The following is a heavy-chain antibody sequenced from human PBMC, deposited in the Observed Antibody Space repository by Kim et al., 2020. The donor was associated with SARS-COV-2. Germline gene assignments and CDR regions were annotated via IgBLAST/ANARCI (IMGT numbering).Heavy chain of an antibody. CDR2: ISAYNGNT. V-gene: IGHV1-18*01. CDR1: GYIFTSYG. J-gene: IGHJ4*02. D-gene: IGHD3-22*01. Sequence: ASVKVSCKASGYIFTSYGISWVRQAPGQGLEWMGWISAYNGNTHYAQKLQGRVTMTTDTSTSTAYMELRSLRSDDTAVYYCARGGRAVVVITPFDYWGQGTLVTVSS. CDR3: ARGGRAVVVITPFDY.